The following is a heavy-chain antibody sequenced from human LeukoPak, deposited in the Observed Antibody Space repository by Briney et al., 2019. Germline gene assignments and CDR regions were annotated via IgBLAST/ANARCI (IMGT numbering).Heavy chain of an antibody. D-gene: IGHD3-22*01. CDR3: ARQEIFGLLDY. CDR2: IYYSGST. CDR1: GGSISSYY. V-gene: IGHV4-59*08. J-gene: IGHJ4*02. Sequence: SETLSLTCTVSGGSISSYYWSWIRQPPGKGLEWIGYIYYSGSTNYNPSLKSRVTISVDTSKNQFSLKLSSVTAADTAVYYCARQEIFGLLDYWGQGTLVTVSS.